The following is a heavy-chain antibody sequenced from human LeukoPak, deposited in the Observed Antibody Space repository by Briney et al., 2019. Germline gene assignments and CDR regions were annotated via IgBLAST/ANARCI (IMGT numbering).Heavy chain of an antibody. J-gene: IGHJ4*02. CDR1: GFTFSTYA. Sequence: GGSLRLSCAASGFTFSTYAMSWARQAPGKGLEWVSGNSASGETTYYADSVKGRFIISRGNFRNTLHLQMTSLRVEDTALYYCAKAPVGWLRPLDYWGQGTLVTVSS. D-gene: IGHD5-12*01. CDR2: NSASGETT. V-gene: IGHV3-23*01. CDR3: AKAPVGWLRPLDY.